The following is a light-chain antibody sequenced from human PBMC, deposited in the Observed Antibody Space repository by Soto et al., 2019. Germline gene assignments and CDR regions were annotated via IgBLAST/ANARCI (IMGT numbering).Light chain of an antibody. J-gene: IGKJ1*01. CDR1: QTISSW. V-gene: IGKV1-5*03. Sequence: DIQMTQSPSTLSGSVGDRVTITCRASQTISSWLAWYQQKPGKAPKLLIYKASTLKSWVPSRFSGSGSGKEFTLTISSLQPDDFATYYCRHYNSYSEAFGQGTKVELK. CDR3: RHYNSYSEA. CDR2: KAS.